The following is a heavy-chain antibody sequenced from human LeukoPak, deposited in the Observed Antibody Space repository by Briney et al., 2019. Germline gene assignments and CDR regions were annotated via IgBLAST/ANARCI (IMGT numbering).Heavy chain of an antibody. Sequence: GGTLRLSCASSGFTFSSYGMSWVRQAPGKGLEWVANIKQDGSEKYYVDSVKGRFTISRDNAKNSLYLQMNSLRAEDTAVYYCARGPSMVRGVWVNEWGYYYYYMDVWGKGTTVTISS. CDR3: ARGPSMVRGVWVNEWGYYYYYMDV. CDR1: GFTFSSYG. D-gene: IGHD3-10*01. CDR2: IKQDGSEK. V-gene: IGHV3-7*01. J-gene: IGHJ6*03.